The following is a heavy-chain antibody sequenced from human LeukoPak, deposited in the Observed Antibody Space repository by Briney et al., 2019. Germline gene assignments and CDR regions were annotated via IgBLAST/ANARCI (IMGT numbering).Heavy chain of an antibody. CDR1: GYTFTSYY. Sequence: VASVKVSCKAYGYTFTSYYMHWVRQAPGQGLEWMGIINPSGGSTSYAQKFQGRVTMTRDTSTSTVYMELSSLRSEDTAVYYCARDGSLLRYFDWLSRSYYYYYMDVWGKGTTVTISS. CDR2: INPSGGST. D-gene: IGHD3-9*01. CDR3: ARDGSLLRYFDWLSRSYYYYYMDV. V-gene: IGHV1-46*01. J-gene: IGHJ6*03.